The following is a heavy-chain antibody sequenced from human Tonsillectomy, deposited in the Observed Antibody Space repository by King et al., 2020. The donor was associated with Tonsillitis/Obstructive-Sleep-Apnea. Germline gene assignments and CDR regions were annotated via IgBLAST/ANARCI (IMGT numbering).Heavy chain of an antibody. CDR3: AGAFGGHDAFDI. CDR2: INPYSGGT. CDR1: GDSFTDYY. J-gene: IGHJ3*02. Sequence: QLVQSGAEVQKPGASVKVSCKASGDSFTDYYMHWVRQAPGQGLEWMGWINPYSGGTNFAQKFQGRVTLTRDTSISTAYMELSSLRSDDTAVYFCAGAFGGHDAFDIWGQGTMVTVSS. D-gene: IGHD3-10*01. V-gene: IGHV1-2*02.